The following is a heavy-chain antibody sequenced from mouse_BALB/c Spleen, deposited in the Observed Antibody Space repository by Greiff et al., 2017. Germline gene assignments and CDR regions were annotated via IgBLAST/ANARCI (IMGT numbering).Heavy chain of an antibody. CDR3: AREDAGHYYGSSSFDY. J-gene: IGHJ2*01. V-gene: IGHV1-18*01. CDR1: GYSFTGYT. CDR2: INPYNGGT. D-gene: IGHD1-1*01. Sequence: EVQLQESGPELVKPGASMKISCKASGYSFTGYTMNWVKQSHGKNLEWIGLINPYNGGTSYNQKFKGKATLTVDKSSSTAYMELLSLTSEDSAVYYCAREDAGHYYGSSSFDYWGQGTTLTVSS.